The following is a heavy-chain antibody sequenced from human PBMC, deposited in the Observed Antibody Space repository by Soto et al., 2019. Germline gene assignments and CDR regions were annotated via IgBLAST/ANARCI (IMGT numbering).Heavy chain of an antibody. CDR1: GYTFTSYY. CDR2: INPSGGST. Sequence: ASVKFSCKASGYTFTSYYMHWVRQAPGQWLEWMGIINPSGGSTSYAQKFQGRVTMARDTSTSTVYMELSSLRSEDTAVYYCARDYYDSSGYSWGQGTLVTVSS. J-gene: IGHJ5*02. CDR3: ARDYYDSSGYS. D-gene: IGHD3-22*01. V-gene: IGHV1-46*01.